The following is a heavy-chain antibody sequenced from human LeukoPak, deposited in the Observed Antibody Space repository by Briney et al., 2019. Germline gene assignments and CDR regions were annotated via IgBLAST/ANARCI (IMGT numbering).Heavy chain of an antibody. Sequence: SETLSLTCTVSGGSISSYYWSWIRQPPGKGLEWIGYIYYSGSTNYNPSLKSRVTILVDTSKNQFSLKLSSVTAADTAVYYCARDRGSRFDPWGQGTLVTVSS. J-gene: IGHJ5*02. CDR2: IYYSGST. CDR3: ARDRGSRFDP. CDR1: GGSISSYY. V-gene: IGHV4-59*01. D-gene: IGHD2-15*01.